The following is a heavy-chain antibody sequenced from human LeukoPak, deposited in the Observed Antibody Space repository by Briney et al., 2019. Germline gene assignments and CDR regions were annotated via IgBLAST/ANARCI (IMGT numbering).Heavy chain of an antibody. CDR2: IYYSGST. CDR1: GGSISSSRYY. CDR3: ARLTKGGILL. D-gene: IGHD1-26*01. V-gene: IGHV4-39*01. Sequence: SETLSPTCNVAGGSISSSRYYWGWIRQPPGKGLEWIGSIYYSGSTYYNPSLKSRVTISVDTSKNQFSLKLGSVTAADTAVYYCARLTKGGILLWGQGTLVTVSS. J-gene: IGHJ4*02.